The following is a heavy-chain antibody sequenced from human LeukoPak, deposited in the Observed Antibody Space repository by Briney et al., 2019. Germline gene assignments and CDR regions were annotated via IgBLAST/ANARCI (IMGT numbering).Heavy chain of an antibody. J-gene: IGHJ4*02. V-gene: IGHV7-4-1*02. CDR3: ARDSISGSYVHYDN. Sequence: GASVKVSCKASGYTFNRYGMNWVRQAPGHGLEWMGWINTNTGNPTYAQGFTGRFVFSLDTSVSTAYLQINSLKAEDTAVYYCARDSISGSYVHYDNWGQGTLVTVSS. CDR2: INTNTGNP. D-gene: IGHD1-26*01. CDR1: GYTFNRYG.